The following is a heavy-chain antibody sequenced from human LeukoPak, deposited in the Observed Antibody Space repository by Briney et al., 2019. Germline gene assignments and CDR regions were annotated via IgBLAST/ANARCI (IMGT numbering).Heavy chain of an antibody. CDR2: ISAYNGNT. D-gene: IGHD6-13*01. Sequence: EASVKVSCKASGYTFTSYGISWVRQAPGQGLEWMGWISAYNGNTNYAQKLQGRVTMTTDTSTSTAYMELRSLRSDDTAVYYCARDSGQQLVYGMDVWGQGTTVTVSS. J-gene: IGHJ6*02. V-gene: IGHV1-18*01. CDR3: ARDSGQQLVYGMDV. CDR1: GYTFTSYG.